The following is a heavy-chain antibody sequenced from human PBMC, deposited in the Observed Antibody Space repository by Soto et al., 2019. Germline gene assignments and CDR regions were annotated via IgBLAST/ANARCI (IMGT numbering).Heavy chain of an antibody. CDR2: ISRDGSEK. CDR1: EFLLTDYP. CDR3: EREELAAEFER. D-gene: IGHD1-7*01. Sequence: QVQLVESGGGVVQPGGSLRLSCAVSEFLLTDYPLHWVRQAPGQGLEWVALISRDGSEKSYADSVKGRFTISRDTSKNTMQLQVSSLRHHDTAFYYCEREELAAEFERWGDGTLVTVS. J-gene: IGHJ4*01. V-gene: IGHV3-30*04.